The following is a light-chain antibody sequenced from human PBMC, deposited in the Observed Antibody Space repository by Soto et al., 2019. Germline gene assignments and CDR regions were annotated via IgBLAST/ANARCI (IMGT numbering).Light chain of an antibody. Sequence: EIVLTQSPGTLSLSPGERATLSCRASQSVSSSSLAWYQQKPAQAPRLLLYGASTRATGIPVRFSGSGSGTDFTLTISSLQSEDFAVYYCQQYGSLLTFGHGTKVDIK. CDR2: GAS. V-gene: IGKV3-20*01. J-gene: IGKJ3*01. CDR1: QSVSSSS. CDR3: QQYGSLLT.